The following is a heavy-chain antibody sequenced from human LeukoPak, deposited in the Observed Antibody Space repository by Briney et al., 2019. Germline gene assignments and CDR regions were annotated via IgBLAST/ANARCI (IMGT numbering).Heavy chain of an antibody. Sequence: SETLSLTCAVYGGSFSGYYWSWIRQPPGKGLEWIGEINHSGSTNYNPSLKSRVTISVDTSKNQFSLKLSSVTAADTAVYYCASGYGYGGNWFDPWGQGTLVTVSS. D-gene: IGHD5-18*01. CDR1: GGSFSGYY. V-gene: IGHV4-34*01. CDR2: INHSGST. J-gene: IGHJ5*02. CDR3: ASGYGYGGNWFDP.